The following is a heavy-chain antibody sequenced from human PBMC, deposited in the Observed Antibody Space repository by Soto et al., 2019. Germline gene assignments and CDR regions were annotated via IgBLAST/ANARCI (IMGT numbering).Heavy chain of an antibody. CDR1: GFSLSSRGVG. J-gene: IGHJ3*02. V-gene: IGHV2-5*01. D-gene: IGHD3-10*01. CDR3: AHYLSGAYYVSGSSCAFDI. Sequence: GSGPTLVNPTQTLTLTCTFSGFSLSSRGVGVGWVRQPPGKALEWLAFIMLNDDNHYSRSPKSRLTITKGTTKNQVVLTMNNMDPVDTATFDCAHYLSGAYYVSGSSCAFDIWGQGTMVTVSS. CDR2: IMLNDDN.